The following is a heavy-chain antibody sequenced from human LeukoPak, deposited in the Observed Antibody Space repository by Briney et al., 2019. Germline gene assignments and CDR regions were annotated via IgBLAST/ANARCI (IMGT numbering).Heavy chain of an antibody. V-gene: IGHV4-59*08. D-gene: IGHD1-26*01. Sequence: PSETLSLTCTVSGGSISSYYWSWIRQPPGKGLEWIGYIYYSGSTNYNPSLKSRVTISVDTSKNQFSLKLSSVTAADTAVYYCARLGGSYRIFDYWGQGTLVTVSS. CDR3: ARLGGSYRIFDY. J-gene: IGHJ4*02. CDR1: GGSISSYY. CDR2: IYYSGST.